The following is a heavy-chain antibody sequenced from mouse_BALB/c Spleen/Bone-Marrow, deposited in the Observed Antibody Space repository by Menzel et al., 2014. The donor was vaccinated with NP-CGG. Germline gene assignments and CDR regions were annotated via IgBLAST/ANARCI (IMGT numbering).Heavy chain of an antibody. Sequence: QVQLQQSGAELVKPGASVKLSCKASGSTFTSYWMPWVKLRPGQGFKWIGEINPSNGGTNYNEKFKRKATLTVDKSSSTAYMQLSSLTSEDSAVYYCTISGFDYWGQGTTLTVSS. CDR2: INPSNGGT. CDR1: GSTFTSYW. V-gene: IGHV1S16*01. D-gene: IGHD3-1*01. CDR3: TISGFDY. J-gene: IGHJ2*01.